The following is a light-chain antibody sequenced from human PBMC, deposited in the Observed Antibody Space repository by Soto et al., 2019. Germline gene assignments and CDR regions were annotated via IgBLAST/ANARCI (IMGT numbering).Light chain of an antibody. CDR2: GAS. CDR1: QSVSSSY. V-gene: IGKV3-20*01. Sequence: EIVLMQCPGTLSMSPGERATLSCRASQSVSSSYLAWYQQNRGQAPRLLIYGASSRATGIPDRFSGSGSGTDFTLTISRLEPEDFAVYYCQQYGSSRWTFGQGTKVDIK. CDR3: QQYGSSRWT. J-gene: IGKJ1*01.